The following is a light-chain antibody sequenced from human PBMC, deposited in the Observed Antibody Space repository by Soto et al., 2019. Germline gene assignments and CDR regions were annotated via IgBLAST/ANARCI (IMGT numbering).Light chain of an antibody. Sequence: AVQMTQSPSSLSASVGDRVTITCRASQDVRTDLGWYQQKPGQAPKLLIYAISTLQRGVPSRFSCSGSGTDFTLTISSLQSEDSATYYCLQDATYPYTFGQGTNLEI. CDR3: LQDATYPYT. CDR2: AIS. V-gene: IGKV1-6*01. J-gene: IGKJ2*01. CDR1: QDVRTD.